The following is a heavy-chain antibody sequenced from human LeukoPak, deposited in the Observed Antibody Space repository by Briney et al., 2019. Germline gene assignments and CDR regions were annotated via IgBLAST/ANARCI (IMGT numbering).Heavy chain of an antibody. V-gene: IGHV4-59*01. CDR3: ARDRAVRGVPGGFDY. Sequence: SETLSLTCTVSGGSISSYYWSWIRQPPGKGLEWIGYIYYSGSTNYNPSLKSRVTISVDTSKNQFSLKLSSVTAADTAVYYCARDRAVRGVPGGFDYWGQGTLVTVSS. D-gene: IGHD3-10*01. CDR1: GGSISSYY. J-gene: IGHJ4*02. CDR2: IYYSGST.